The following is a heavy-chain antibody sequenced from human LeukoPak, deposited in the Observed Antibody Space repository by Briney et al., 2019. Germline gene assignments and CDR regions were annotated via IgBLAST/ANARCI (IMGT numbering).Heavy chain of an antibody. CDR1: GYPQSRGYF. J-gene: IGHJ5*01. Sequence: SDTVSLLCAVCGYPQSRGYFWGWIRQPPGDGLEWIGSIYQSGRTYYNPSPKRRVTISVDTSKHQFSLKLNSVTAADTAVYYCARHVSYDSIGSHWAGFDSWGQGTLVTVSS. V-gene: IGHV4-38-2*01. CDR2: IYQSGRT. D-gene: IGHD3-22*01. CDR3: ARHVSYDSIGSHWAGFDS.